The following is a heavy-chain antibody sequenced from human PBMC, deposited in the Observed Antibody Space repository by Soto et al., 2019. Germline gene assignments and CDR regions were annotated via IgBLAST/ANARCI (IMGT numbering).Heavy chain of an antibody. Sequence: ASVKVSCKASGYTFTSYYMYWVRQAPGQGLEWMGIINPSGGSTSYAQKFQGRVTMTRDTSTSTVYMELSSLRSEDTAVYYCARGGYSSSTSCHGFDPWGQGTLVTVYS. V-gene: IGHV1-46*01. CDR1: GYTFTSYY. CDR2: INPSGGST. J-gene: IGHJ5*02. D-gene: IGHD2-2*01. CDR3: ARGGYSSSTSCHGFDP.